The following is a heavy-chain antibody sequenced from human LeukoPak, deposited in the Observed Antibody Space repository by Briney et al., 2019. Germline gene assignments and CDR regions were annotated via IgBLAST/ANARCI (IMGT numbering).Heavy chain of an antibody. CDR1: GYTFTAFH. D-gene: IGHD3-16*01. CDR3: ARRLGSSFSSGFDY. Sequence: ASVKVSCKAPGYTFTAFHIHWVRQAPGQGLEWMGWINPNSGGKNSAQKFQGRVTMTRDTSISTVYMELTKLRSDDTAVYYCARRLGSSFSSGFDYWGQGTLVTVSS. J-gene: IGHJ4*02. CDR2: INPNSGGK. V-gene: IGHV1-2*02.